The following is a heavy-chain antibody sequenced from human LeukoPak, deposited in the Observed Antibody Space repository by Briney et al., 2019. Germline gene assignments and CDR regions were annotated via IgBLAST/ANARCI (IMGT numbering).Heavy chain of an antibody. J-gene: IGHJ4*02. CDR1: GFTFSSYA. CDR3: AKVREYSSSWYYFDY. D-gene: IGHD6-13*01. V-gene: IGHV3-23*01. Sequence: GGSLRLSCAASGFTFSSYAMSWVRQAPGKGLEWVSAISDSGGSTYYADSVKGRFTISRDNSKNMLYLQMNSLRAEDTAVYYCAKVREYSSSWYYFDYWGQGTLVTVSS. CDR2: ISDSGGST.